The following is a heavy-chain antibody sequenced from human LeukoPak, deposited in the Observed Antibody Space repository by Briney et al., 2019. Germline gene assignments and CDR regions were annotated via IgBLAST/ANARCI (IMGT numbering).Heavy chain of an antibody. J-gene: IGHJ6*02. Sequence: PSETLSLTCTVSGGSISSGDYYWSWIRQPPGKGLEWIGYIYYSGSTYYNPSLKSRVTISVDTSKNQFSLKLSSVTAADMAVYYCARAPITMVRGIIYYYGMDVWGQGTTVTVSS. V-gene: IGHV4-30-4*01. CDR3: ARAPITMVRGIIYYYGMDV. D-gene: IGHD3-10*01. CDR2: IYYSGST. CDR1: GGSISSGDYY.